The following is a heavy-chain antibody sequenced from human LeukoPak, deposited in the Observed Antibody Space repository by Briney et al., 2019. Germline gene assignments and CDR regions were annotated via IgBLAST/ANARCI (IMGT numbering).Heavy chain of an antibody. Sequence: GGSLRLSCAASGFTFSNYGMHWVRQAPGKGLEWVAVIWYDGSNKYYADSVKGRFTISRDNSKNTLYLQMNSLRAEDTAVYYCARIPEYYYDSSGLSGAFDIWGQGTMVTVSS. D-gene: IGHD3-22*01. CDR1: GFTFSNYG. CDR3: ARIPEYYYDSSGLSGAFDI. V-gene: IGHV3-33*08. J-gene: IGHJ3*02. CDR2: IWYDGSNK.